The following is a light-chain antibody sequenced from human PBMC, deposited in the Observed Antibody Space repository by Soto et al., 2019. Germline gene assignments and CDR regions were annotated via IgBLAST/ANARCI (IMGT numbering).Light chain of an antibody. J-gene: IGKJ5*01. CDR3: QQRQYWLPIT. Sequence: VLTQSPATLSLSPGERATLSCRASQSVSSYLAWYQQKPGQAPRLLIYDTSNRATGVPARFSGSGSGTDFTLTISSLEPEDCAIYYSQQRQYWLPITLGQGTRLEIK. CDR2: DTS. V-gene: IGKV3-11*01. CDR1: QSVSSY.